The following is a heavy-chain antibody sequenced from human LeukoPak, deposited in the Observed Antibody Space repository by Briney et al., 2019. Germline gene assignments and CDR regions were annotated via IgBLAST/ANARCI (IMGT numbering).Heavy chain of an antibody. CDR2: IKSKTDGGTP. V-gene: IGHV3-15*01. J-gene: IGHJ4*02. D-gene: IGHD3-10*01. CDR1: GFTFSNAW. Sequence: GGSLRLSCAASGFTFSNAWMNWVRQAPGKGLEWGGRIKSKTDGGTPDYAAPVKGRFTISRDDSKNTLYLQMNSLKTEDTAVYYCTTAEYGIAMVRGVWGQGTLVTVSS. CDR3: TTAEYGIAMVRGV.